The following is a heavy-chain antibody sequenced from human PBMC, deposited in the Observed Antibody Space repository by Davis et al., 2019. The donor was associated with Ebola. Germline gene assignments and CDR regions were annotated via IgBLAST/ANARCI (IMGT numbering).Heavy chain of an antibody. CDR3: ARHEAPLGWYFDL. CDR1: GGSIRSSGHY. Sequence: MPSETLSLTCTVSGGSIRSSGHYWGWLRQPPGKGLEWIGGIFYSGSTYYTPSLKSRVTLSVDTSKNQFSLKLSSVTAADTAVYYCARHEAPLGWYFDLWGRGTLVTVSS. V-gene: IGHV4-39*01. D-gene: IGHD7-27*01. CDR2: IFYSGST. J-gene: IGHJ2*01.